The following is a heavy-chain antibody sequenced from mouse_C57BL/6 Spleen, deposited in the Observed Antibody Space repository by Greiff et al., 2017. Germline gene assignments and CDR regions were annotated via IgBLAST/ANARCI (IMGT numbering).Heavy chain of an antibody. D-gene: IGHD3-2*02. CDR1: GYAFSSSW. J-gene: IGHJ4*01. Sequence: VQGVESGPELVKPGASVKISCKASGYAFSSSWMNWVKQRPGKGLEWIGRIYPGDGDTNYNGKFKGKATLTADKSSSTAYMQLSSLTSEDSAVYFCAMTAQATRAMDYWGQGTSVTVSS. CDR3: AMTAQATRAMDY. CDR2: IYPGDGDT. V-gene: IGHV1-82*01.